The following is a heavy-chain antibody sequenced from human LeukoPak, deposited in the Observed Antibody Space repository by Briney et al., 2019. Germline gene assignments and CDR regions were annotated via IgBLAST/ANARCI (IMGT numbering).Heavy chain of an antibody. J-gene: IGHJ6*02. D-gene: IGHD1-7*01. V-gene: IGHV4-61*02. Sequence: SETLSLTCTVSGASITSGSYYWSWIRQPAGKGLEWIGRISGNTNYNPSLRSRVTTSVDTSKNQFSLKLTSVTAADTAVYYCARDYNWNYVAMDVWGQGTTVTVSS. CDR2: ISGNT. CDR3: ARDYNWNYVAMDV. CDR1: GASITSGSYY.